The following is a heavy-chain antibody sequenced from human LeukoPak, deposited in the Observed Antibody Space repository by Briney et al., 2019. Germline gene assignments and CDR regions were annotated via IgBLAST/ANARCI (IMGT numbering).Heavy chain of an antibody. D-gene: IGHD3-22*01. CDR2: INPNSGGT. CDR3: ASLHYYDSSGYYPIDYFDY. V-gene: IGHV1-2*06. CDR1: GYTFTGYY. Sequence: ASVKVSCKASGYTFTGYYMHWVRQAPGQGLEWMGRINPNSGGTNYAQKFQGRVTMTKDTSISTAYMELSRLRSDDTAVYYCASLHYYDSSGYYPIDYFDYWGQGTLVTVSS. J-gene: IGHJ4*02.